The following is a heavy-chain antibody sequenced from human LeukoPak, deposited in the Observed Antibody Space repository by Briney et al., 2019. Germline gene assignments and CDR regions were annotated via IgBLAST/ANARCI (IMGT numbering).Heavy chain of an antibody. CDR1: GDSFTTYY. Sequence: SETLSLTCSVSGDSFTTYYWSWIRQATGKGLEWIGYVSHDGTTNYTPSLRSRVIMSGDTANNTISLRLTSVTAADTAIYYCARLDCYDVVGCYNHWGRGTQVTVS. CDR2: VSHDGTT. J-gene: IGHJ5*02. V-gene: IGHV4-59*08. CDR3: ARLDCYDVVGCYNH. D-gene: IGHD3/OR15-3a*01.